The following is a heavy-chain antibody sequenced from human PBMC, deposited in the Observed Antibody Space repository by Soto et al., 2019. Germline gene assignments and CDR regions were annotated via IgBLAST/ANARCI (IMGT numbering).Heavy chain of an antibody. V-gene: IGHV2-5*02. Sequence: SGPTLVNPTQALTVTCTLSGFSLTTRGLGVGWFRQPPGEALEWLALIYWDDDKRYSPSLKSRLTITRDTSKNQVVLTMTDMHPVDTATYYCAHSSRHLHWPTRTFDPWGQGTLFTV. J-gene: IGHJ5*02. D-gene: IGHD3-9*01. CDR2: IYWDDDK. CDR1: GFSLTTRGLG. CDR3: AHSSRHLHWPTRTFDP.